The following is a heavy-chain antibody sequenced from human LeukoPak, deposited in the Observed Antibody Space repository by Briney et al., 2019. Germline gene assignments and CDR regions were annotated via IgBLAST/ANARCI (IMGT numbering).Heavy chain of an antibody. CDR3: ARGGDFGVPAPLGIDAFDI. J-gene: IGHJ3*02. CDR2: IRSKTYGGTI. V-gene: IGHV3-49*03. D-gene: IGHD2-2*01. Sequence: GRSLGLSCTASGFPFGDYAMSWFRQAPGKGLEWVGFIRSKTYGGTIDYAASVKGRFSISRDNSKSIADLQINSLKTEDTAVYYCARGGDFGVPAPLGIDAFDIWGQGTMVTVSS. CDR1: GFPFGDYA.